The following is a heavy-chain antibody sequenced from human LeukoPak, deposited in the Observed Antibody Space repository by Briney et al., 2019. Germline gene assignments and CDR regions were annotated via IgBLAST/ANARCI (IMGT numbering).Heavy chain of an antibody. V-gene: IGHV3-11*01. D-gene: IGHD3-22*01. J-gene: IGHJ4*02. CDR3: ARTESYCYDSSCYLDY. Sequence: GGSLRLSCAASGFTFSDYYMSWIRQAPGKGLEWVSYISSSGRTIYYADSVKGGVTISRDNAEKSLYLQMNCLRAEGPSVYDCARTESYCYDSSCYLDYWGQGTLVTVSS. CDR1: GFTFSDYY. CDR2: ISSSGRTI.